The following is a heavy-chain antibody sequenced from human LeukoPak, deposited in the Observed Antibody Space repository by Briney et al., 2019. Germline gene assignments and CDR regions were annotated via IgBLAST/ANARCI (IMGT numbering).Heavy chain of an antibody. J-gene: IGHJ4*02. Sequence: PSQTLSLTCAVSGGSISSGGYSWGWIRQPPGKGLEWIGYIYQSGSTYYNPSLKSRVTISVDRSKNQFSLKLNSVTAADTAVYYCARGDCITTSCFNPYYFDYWGQGTLVTVS. CDR2: IYQSGST. CDR1: GGSISSGGYS. V-gene: IGHV4-30-2*01. CDR3: ARGDCITTSCFNPYYFDY. D-gene: IGHD2-2*01.